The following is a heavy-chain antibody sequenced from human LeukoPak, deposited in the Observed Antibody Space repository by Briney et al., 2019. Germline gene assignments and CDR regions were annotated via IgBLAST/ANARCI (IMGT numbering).Heavy chain of an antibody. Sequence: SVKVSCKTSGGTLNSHIFSWVRQAPGQGLEWMGKITPIIDTAKYSQKFQGRVTITADKSTTTVYMELSSLKSGDTAVYYCTRVNLRGSQYNWFDPWGQGTMVTVSS. J-gene: IGHJ3*01. V-gene: IGHV1-69*08. CDR3: TRVNLRGSQYNWFDP. D-gene: IGHD1-1*01. CDR1: GGTLNSHI. CDR2: ITPIIDTA.